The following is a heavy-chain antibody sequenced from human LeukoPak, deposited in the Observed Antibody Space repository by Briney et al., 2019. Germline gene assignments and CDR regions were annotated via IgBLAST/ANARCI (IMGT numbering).Heavy chain of an antibody. CDR2: ISGSGGST. J-gene: IGHJ4*02. V-gene: IGHV3-23*01. D-gene: IGHD2-2*01. Sequence: PGGSLRLSCAASGFTFSSYAMSWVRQAPGKGLEWVSAISGSGGSTYYADSVKGRFTISRDNSKNTLYLQMNSLRAEDTAVYYCAKAPLGVCSTSCYLDYWGQGTLVTVSS. CDR1: GFTFSSYA. CDR3: AKAPLGVCSTSCYLDY.